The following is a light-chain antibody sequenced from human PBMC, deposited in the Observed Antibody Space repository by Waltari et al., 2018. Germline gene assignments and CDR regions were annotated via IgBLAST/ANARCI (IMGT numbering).Light chain of an antibody. V-gene: IGLV2-23*02. J-gene: IGLJ3*02. CDR1: SSDVGNYNL. CDR3: CSYAASSTWV. CDR2: EVA. Sequence: QSALTQPAPVSGSPGQSITISCTGTSSDVGNYNLVSWYQQHPGKAPKLMIYEVATRPSGVSNRFSGSKSGNTASLTISGLQAEDEADYYCCSYAASSTWVFGGGTKLTVL.